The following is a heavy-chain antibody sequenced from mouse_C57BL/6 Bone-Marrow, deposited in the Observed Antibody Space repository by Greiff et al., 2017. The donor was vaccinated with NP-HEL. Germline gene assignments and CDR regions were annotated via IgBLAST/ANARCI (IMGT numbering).Heavy chain of an antibody. CDR2: IDPSDSYT. J-gene: IGHJ2*01. CDR1: GYTFTSYW. Sequence: QVQLQQPGAELVRPGTSVKLSCKASGYTFTSYWMHWVKQRPGQGLEWIGVIDPSDSYTNYNQKFKGKATLTVDTSSSTAYMQLSSLTSEDSAVYYCARSRGCPFDYWGQGTTLTVSS. V-gene: IGHV1-59*01. CDR3: ARSRGCPFDY.